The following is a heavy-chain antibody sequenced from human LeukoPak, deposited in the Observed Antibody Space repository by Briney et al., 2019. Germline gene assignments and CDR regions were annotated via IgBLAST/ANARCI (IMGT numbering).Heavy chain of an antibody. CDR1: GYSFTSYW. J-gene: IGHJ4*02. CDR3: ARKDPGIFGVEVRGYFDY. D-gene: IGHD3-3*01. V-gene: IGHV5-51*01. CDR2: IYPGDSDT. Sequence: PGESLKISCKGSGYSFTSYWIGWVRQMPGKGLEWMGIIYPGDSDTRYSPSFQGQVTISADKSISTAYLQWSSLKASDTAMYYCARKDPGIFGVEVRGYFDYWGQGTLVTVSS.